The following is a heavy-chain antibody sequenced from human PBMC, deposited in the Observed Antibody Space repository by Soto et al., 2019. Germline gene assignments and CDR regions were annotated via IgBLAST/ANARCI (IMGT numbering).Heavy chain of an antibody. CDR2: ISSSGSTI. Sequence: GSLRLSCAASGFTFSSYEMNWVRQAPGKGLEWVSYISSSGSTIYYADSVKGRFTISRDNAKNSLYPQMNSLRAEDTAVYYCARWGDQPYFDYWGQGTLVTVSS. D-gene: IGHD3-16*01. J-gene: IGHJ4*02. CDR3: ARWGDQPYFDY. CDR1: GFTFSSYE. V-gene: IGHV3-48*03.